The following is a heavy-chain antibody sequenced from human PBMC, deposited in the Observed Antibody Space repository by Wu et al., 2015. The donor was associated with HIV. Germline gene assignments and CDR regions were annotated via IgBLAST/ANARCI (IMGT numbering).Heavy chain of an antibody. V-gene: IGHV1-8*01. CDR1: GYTFTSYD. D-gene: IGHD6-19*01. CDR3: ARQRAYTSGWYIFDY. Sequence: QVQLVQSGAEMKKPGASVRVSCKTSGYTFTSYDIIWVRQATGQGLEWMGWMNPKSGNTGFAQKFQGRVTMTRDTSINTAYMEVSSLRSEDTAVYYCARQRAYTSGWYIFDYWGQGTLVTVSS. J-gene: IGHJ4*02. CDR2: MNPKSGNT.